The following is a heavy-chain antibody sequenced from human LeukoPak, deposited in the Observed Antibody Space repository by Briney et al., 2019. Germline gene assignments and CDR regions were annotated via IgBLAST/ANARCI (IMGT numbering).Heavy chain of an antibody. Sequence: ASVKVSCKASGYTFTGYYMHWVRQAPGQGLEWMGRINPNSGGTNYAQKFQGRVTMTRDTSISTAYMELSRLRSDDTAVYYCARGVDFWSGYGYWGQGTLVTVSS. J-gene: IGHJ4*02. V-gene: IGHV1-2*06. D-gene: IGHD3-3*01. CDR3: ARGVDFWSGYGY. CDR2: INPNSGGT. CDR1: GYTFTGYY.